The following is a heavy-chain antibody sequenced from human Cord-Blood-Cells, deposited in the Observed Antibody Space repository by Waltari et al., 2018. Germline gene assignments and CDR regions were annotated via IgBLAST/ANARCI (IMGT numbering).Heavy chain of an antibody. CDR3: VVTDYYDFDY. CDR2: IKQDGSEK. Sequence: EVQLVESGGGLVQPGGSLRLSCAASGFTFSSYWMSWVRQAPGKGLEWVANIKQDGSEKYYVDSVKGRFTISRDNAKTSLYLQMNSLKAEDTAVYYCVVTDYYDFDYWGQGTLVTVSS. J-gene: IGHJ4*02. V-gene: IGHV3-7*01. CDR1: GFTFSSYW. D-gene: IGHD3-3*01.